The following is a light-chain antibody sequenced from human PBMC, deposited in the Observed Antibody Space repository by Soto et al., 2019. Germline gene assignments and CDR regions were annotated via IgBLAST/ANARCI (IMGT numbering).Light chain of an antibody. V-gene: IGKV1-27*01. J-gene: IGKJ5*01. CDR3: RQDNPYTT. CDR1: LPISNY. CDR2: AAS. Sequence: DIQMTQSPSSLSASVGDRVTITCRASLPISNYLAWYQQKPGKLPNLLIYAASTLQAGVPSRVSGSGSVTDVPLPFSILQPEDVAANYCRQDNPYTTLGQGTQLEIK.